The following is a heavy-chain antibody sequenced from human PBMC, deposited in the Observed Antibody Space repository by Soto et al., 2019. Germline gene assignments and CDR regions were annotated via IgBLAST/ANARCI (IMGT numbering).Heavy chain of an antibody. J-gene: IGHJ3*02. CDR1: GGSISSGGYY. V-gene: IGHV4-31*03. D-gene: IGHD3-22*01. Sequence: QVQLQESGPGLVKPSQTLSLTCTVSGGSISSGGYYWSWIRQHPGKGLEWIGYIYYSGSTYYNPSLKSRVTISVDRSKNQFSLKLSSVTAADTAVYYCARDEGENYYDSSGGEDAFDIWGQGTMVTVSS. CDR3: ARDEGENYYDSSGGEDAFDI. CDR2: IYYSGST.